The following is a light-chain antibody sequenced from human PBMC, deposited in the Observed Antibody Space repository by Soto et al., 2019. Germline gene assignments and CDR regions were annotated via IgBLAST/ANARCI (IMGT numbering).Light chain of an antibody. CDR1: QSVGSY. CDR2: DAS. J-gene: IGKJ2*01. V-gene: IGKV3-11*01. CDR3: QHRSNWPPYT. Sequence: EIVLTQSPATLSLSPGERTTLSCRASQSVGSYLAWYQQKPGQAPRLLIYDASNRATGIPARFSGSGSGTDFTLTISSLEPEDFAVYYCQHRSNWPPYTFGQGTKLEIK.